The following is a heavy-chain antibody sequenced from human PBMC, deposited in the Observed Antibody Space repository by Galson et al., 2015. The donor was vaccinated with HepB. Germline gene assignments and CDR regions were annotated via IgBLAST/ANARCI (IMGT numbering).Heavy chain of an antibody. CDR1: GFTFSNAW. V-gene: IGHV3-15*07. CDR2: IKSKTDGGTT. D-gene: IGHD2-2*01. Sequence: SLRLSCAASGFTFSNAWMNWVRQAPGKGLEWVGRIKSKTDGGTTDYAALVKGRFTISRDDSKNTLYLQMNSLKTEDTAVYYCTTEYCSSTSCYPRLYYYYYMDVWGKGTTVTVSS. J-gene: IGHJ6*03. CDR3: TTEYCSSTSCYPRLYYYYYMDV.